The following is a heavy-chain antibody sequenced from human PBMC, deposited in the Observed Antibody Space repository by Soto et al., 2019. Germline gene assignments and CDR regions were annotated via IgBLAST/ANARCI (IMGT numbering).Heavy chain of an antibody. CDR3: ARASYLDPAFDI. CDR1: GYTFTSYD. J-gene: IGHJ3*02. D-gene: IGHD2-2*03. Sequence: QVQLVQSGAEVKRPGASVKVSCKASGYTFTSYDFNWVRQAPGQGLEWMGWVNPNSGNTDYAQNFQGRVTMTRNTSIRTAYMELSSLRSEDTAVYYCARASYLDPAFDIWGQGTMVTVSS. V-gene: IGHV1-8*01. CDR2: VNPNSGNT.